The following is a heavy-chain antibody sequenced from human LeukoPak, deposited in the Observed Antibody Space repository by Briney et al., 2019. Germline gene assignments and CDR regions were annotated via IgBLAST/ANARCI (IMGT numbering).Heavy chain of an antibody. Sequence: SQTLSLTCTVSGGSISSGDYYWSWIRQPAGKGLEWIGRIYTSGSTNYNPSLKSRVTISVDTSKNQFSLKLSSVTAADTAVYYCAREEWDLRAFDIWGQGTMVTVSS. CDR2: IYTSGST. D-gene: IGHD1-26*01. CDR3: AREEWDLRAFDI. V-gene: IGHV4-61*02. CDR1: GGSISSGDYY. J-gene: IGHJ3*02.